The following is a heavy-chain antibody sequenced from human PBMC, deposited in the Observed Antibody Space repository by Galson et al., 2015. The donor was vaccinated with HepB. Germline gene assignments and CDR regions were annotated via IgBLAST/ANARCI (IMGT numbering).Heavy chain of an antibody. V-gene: IGHV3-21*01. CDR1: GFTFSSYS. J-gene: IGHJ4*02. CDR3: AALGFGDLLKVDY. CDR2: ISSSSSYI. Sequence: SLRLSCAASGFTFSSYSMNWVRQAPGKGLEWVSCISSSSSYIYYADSVKGRFTISRDNAKNSLFLQMNSLRPEDTAVYYCAALGFGDLLKVDYWGQGTLVTVSS. D-gene: IGHD3-10*01.